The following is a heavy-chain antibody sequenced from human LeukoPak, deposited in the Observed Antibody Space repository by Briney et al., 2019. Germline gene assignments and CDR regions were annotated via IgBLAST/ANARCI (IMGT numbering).Heavy chain of an antibody. V-gene: IGHV4-34*01. CDR3: ARTYYYDSSGYYSDAFDI. D-gene: IGHD3-22*01. CDR2: INHSGST. J-gene: IGHJ3*02. Sequence: SETLSLTCAVYGGSFSGYYWSWIRQPPGKGLEWIGEINHSGSTNYNPSLKSRVTMSVDTSKNQFSLKLSSVTAADTAVYYCARTYYYDSSGYYSDAFDIWGQGTMVTVSS. CDR1: GGSFSGYY.